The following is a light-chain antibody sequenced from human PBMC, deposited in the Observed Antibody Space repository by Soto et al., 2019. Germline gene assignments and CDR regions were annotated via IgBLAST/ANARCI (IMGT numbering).Light chain of an antibody. J-gene: IGKJ1*01. Sequence: DIQMTQSPSTLSASVGDRVTITCRASQSINNWLAWYQQKPGEAPKLLIYDASSLASGVPSRFSGSGSGTEFTLTISSLQPDDVATYYCQQYNAYSPWTFGQGTKVDI. V-gene: IGKV1-5*01. CDR1: QSINNW. CDR2: DAS. CDR3: QQYNAYSPWT.